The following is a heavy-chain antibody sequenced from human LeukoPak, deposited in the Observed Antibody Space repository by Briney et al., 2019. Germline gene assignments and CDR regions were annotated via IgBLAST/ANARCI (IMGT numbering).Heavy chain of an antibody. J-gene: IGHJ4*02. D-gene: IGHD4-17*01. CDR1: GYTFTGYY. CDR2: INPNSGGT. Sequence: GASVKVSCKASGYTFTGYYMHWVRQAPGQGLEWMGWINPNSGGTNYAQKFQGRVTMTRDTSISTAYMELSRLRSDDTAVYCCARLMTTAPLGFDYWGQGTLVTVSS. CDR3: ARLMTTAPLGFDY. V-gene: IGHV1-2*02.